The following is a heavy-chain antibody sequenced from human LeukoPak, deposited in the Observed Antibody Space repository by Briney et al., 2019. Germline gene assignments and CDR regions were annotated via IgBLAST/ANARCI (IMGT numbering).Heavy chain of an antibody. V-gene: IGHV3-9*03. CDR1: GFTFDDYA. Sequence: PGRSLRLSCAASGFTFDDYAMHWVRQAPRKGLEWVSGISWNSGTIDYADSAKGRFTISRDNAKNSLYLQMNSLRAEDMALYYCAKSGCSSTSCYYNSGGQGTLVTVSS. CDR2: ISWNSGTI. D-gene: IGHD2-2*01. CDR3: AKSGCSSTSCYYNS. J-gene: IGHJ5*01.